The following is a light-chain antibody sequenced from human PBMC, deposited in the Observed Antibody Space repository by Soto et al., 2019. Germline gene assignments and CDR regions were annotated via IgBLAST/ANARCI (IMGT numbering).Light chain of an antibody. J-gene: IGKJ5*01. CDR1: QSVSSN. V-gene: IGKV3-15*01. Sequence: EILMTQSPATLSVSPGDRATLSCRASQSVSSNLAWYQQKPGQAPRLLIYGASTRATGIPARFSGSGSGTEFTLTISSLQSEDFAVYYCQHYNNWSTFGQGTRLEIK. CDR2: GAS. CDR3: QHYNNWST.